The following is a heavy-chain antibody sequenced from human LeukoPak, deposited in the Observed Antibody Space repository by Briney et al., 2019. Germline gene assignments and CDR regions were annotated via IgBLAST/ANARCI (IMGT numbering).Heavy chain of an antibody. Sequence: GGSLRLSCAAPGFTFDDNGMNWVRQAPGKGLEWVSGINWNGGSTGYADSVKGRFTISRDNAKNSLYLQMNSLRAEDTALYYCARRRFPGGSLDVWGKGTTVTVSS. D-gene: IGHD2-15*01. CDR1: GFTFDDNG. J-gene: IGHJ6*04. CDR3: ARRRFPGGSLDV. CDR2: INWNGGST. V-gene: IGHV3-20*04.